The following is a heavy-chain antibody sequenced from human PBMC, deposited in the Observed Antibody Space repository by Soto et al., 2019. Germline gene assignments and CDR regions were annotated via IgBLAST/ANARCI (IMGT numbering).Heavy chain of an antibody. CDR2: IIPIFGTA. CDR1: GGTFSSYA. V-gene: IGHV1-69*12. J-gene: IGHJ3*02. CDR3: ARERNHVEIVAIDAFDI. Sequence: QVQLVQSGAEVKKPGSSVKVSCKASGGTFSSYAISWVRQAPGQGLEWMGGIIPIFGTANYAQKFQGRVTITADESTSTAYMELSSLRSEDTAVYYCARERNHVEIVAIDAFDIWGQGTMVTVSS. D-gene: IGHD5-12*01.